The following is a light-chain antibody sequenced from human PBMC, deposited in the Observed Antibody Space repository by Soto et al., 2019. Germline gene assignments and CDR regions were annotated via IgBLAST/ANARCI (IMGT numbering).Light chain of an antibody. V-gene: IGLV2-14*01. CDR1: SSDLGYYNY. CDR2: EVS. J-gene: IGLJ1*01. Sequence: QSALTQPASVSGSPGQSITISCTGTSSDLGYYNYVSWYQHHPGKAPQLMIYEVSNRPSGVSNRFSGSKSGNTASLTISGLQAEDEADYFCSSYASSSTYVFGTGTKLTVL. CDR3: SSYASSSTYV.